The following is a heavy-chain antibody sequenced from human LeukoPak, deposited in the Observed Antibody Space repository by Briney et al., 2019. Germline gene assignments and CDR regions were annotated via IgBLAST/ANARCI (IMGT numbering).Heavy chain of an antibody. Sequence: SQTLSLTCTVSGGLISSGSYYWSWIRQPAGKGLEWIGRIYSSGSTNYNPALKSRVTISVDTSKNQFSLKLSSVTAADTAVYYCARHWGSSSWYTLPYFDYWGQGTLVTVSS. J-gene: IGHJ4*02. D-gene: IGHD6-13*01. CDR3: ARHWGSSSWYTLPYFDY. CDR2: IYSSGST. CDR1: GGLISSGSYY. V-gene: IGHV4-61*02.